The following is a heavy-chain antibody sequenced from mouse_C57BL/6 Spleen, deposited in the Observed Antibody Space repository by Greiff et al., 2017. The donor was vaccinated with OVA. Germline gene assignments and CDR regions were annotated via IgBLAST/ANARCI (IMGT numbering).Heavy chain of an antibody. D-gene: IGHD3-3*01. CDR2: IYPGSGST. CDR3: AREGGTRWYFDG. J-gene: IGHJ1*03. CDR1: GYTFTSYW. Sequence: QVQLQQPGAELVKPGASVKMSCKASGYTFTSYWITWVKQRPGQGLEWIGDIYPGSGSTNYNEKFKSKATLTVDTSSSTAYMQLSSLTSEDSAVYYGAREGGTRWYFDGWGTGTTVTVSS. V-gene: IGHV1-55*01.